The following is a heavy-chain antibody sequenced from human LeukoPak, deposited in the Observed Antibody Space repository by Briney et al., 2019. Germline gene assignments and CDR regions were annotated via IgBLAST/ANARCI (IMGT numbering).Heavy chain of an antibody. CDR2: INPDSDSGGT. V-gene: IGHV1-2*02. CDR1: GYTFTGYY. Sequence: GASVKVSCKASGYTFTGYYIHWVRQAPGQGLEWMGWINPDSDSGGTNYAQKLQGRVTMTTATSTSTAYMELRSLRSDDTAVYYCARVWPSDIVAVVANYAFDIWGQGTMVTVSS. CDR3: ARVWPSDIVAVVANYAFDI. D-gene: IGHD2-15*01. J-gene: IGHJ3*02.